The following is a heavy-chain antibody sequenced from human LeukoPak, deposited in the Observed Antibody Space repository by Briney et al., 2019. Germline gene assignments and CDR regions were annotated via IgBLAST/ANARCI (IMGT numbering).Heavy chain of an antibody. V-gene: IGHV3-64D*06. Sequence: PGGSLRLSCSAPGFTFSSYAMHWVRQAPGKGLEYVSAISSNGGSTYYADSVKGRFTISRDNSKNTLYLQMSSLRAEDTAVYYCVKVGARYSSSWDYWGQGTLVTVSS. D-gene: IGHD6-6*01. CDR1: GFTFSSYA. CDR3: VKVGARYSSSWDY. J-gene: IGHJ4*02. CDR2: ISSNGGST.